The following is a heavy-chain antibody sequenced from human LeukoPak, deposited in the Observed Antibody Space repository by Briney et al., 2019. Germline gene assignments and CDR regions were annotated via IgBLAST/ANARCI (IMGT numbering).Heavy chain of an antibody. J-gene: IGHJ5*02. CDR3: ARGFRTIYCSGGSCYGWFDP. D-gene: IGHD2-15*01. CDR1: GGSFSGYY. CDR2: INHSGST. V-gene: IGHV4-34*01. Sequence: SETLSLTCAVYGGSFSGYYWSWIRQPPGKGLEWIGEINHSGSTNYNPSLKSRVTISVDTSKNQFSLKLSSVTAADTAVYYCARGFRTIYCSGGSCYGWFDPWGQGTLVTVSS.